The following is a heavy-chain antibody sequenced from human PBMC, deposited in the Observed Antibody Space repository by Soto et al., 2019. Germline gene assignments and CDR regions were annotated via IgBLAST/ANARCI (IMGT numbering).Heavy chain of an antibody. V-gene: IGHV3-23*01. CDR3: AKFFAETGGASGWPWSFDF. Sequence: EVQLLESGGGLVQPGGSLRLSCAASGFTFSSYAMSWVRQASGKGLEWVSAISGSGPTTYYAGSVRGRFTISRDNSKSTLYLQMNGRGAEDSAIYYCAKFFAETGGASGWPWSFDFLGQGTLVTVSS. D-gene: IGHD6-25*01. CDR2: ISGSGPTT. CDR1: GFTFSSYA. J-gene: IGHJ4*01.